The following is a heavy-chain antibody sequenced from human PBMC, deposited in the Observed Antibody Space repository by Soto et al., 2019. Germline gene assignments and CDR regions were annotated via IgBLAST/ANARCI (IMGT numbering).Heavy chain of an antibody. Sequence: SETLSLTCTVSGGSISSYYWSWIRQPPGKGLEWIGYIYYSGSTNYNPSLRSRVTISVDTSKNQFSLKLSSVTAADTAAYYCARVDLRLRTLDYWGQGTLVTVS. CDR1: GGSISSYY. D-gene: IGHD4-17*01. J-gene: IGHJ4*02. V-gene: IGHV4-59*01. CDR2: IYYSGST. CDR3: ARVDLRLRTLDY.